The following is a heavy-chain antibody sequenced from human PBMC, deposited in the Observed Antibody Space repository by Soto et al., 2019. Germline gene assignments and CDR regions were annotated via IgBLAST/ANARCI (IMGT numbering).Heavy chain of an antibody. J-gene: IGHJ4*02. Sequence: ASVKVSCKASGYTFTGYYMHWVRQAPGQGLEWMGWINPNSGVTNYAQKFQGRVTMTRDTSISTAYMELSRLRSDDTAVYYCARVPTDYYGSGSRDYWGQGTLVTVSS. CDR3: ARVPTDYYGSGSRDY. CDR2: INPNSGVT. D-gene: IGHD3-10*01. V-gene: IGHV1-2*02. CDR1: GYTFTGYY.